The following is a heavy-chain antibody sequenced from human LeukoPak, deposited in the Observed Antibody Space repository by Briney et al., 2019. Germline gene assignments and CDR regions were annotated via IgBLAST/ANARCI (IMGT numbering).Heavy chain of an antibody. V-gene: IGHV3-30*04. CDR3: ARQEARNYYYEGLDY. J-gene: IGHJ4*02. CDR2: ISYNGGRK. CDR1: GFSFSGYA. D-gene: IGHD3-22*01. Sequence: GGSLRLSCVASGFSFSGYAIHWVRQAPGKGLEWVALISYNGGRKDYADSVKGRFTIDRDNSKNTVYLQMKSLRPDDTAIYFCARQEARNYYYEGLDYWGQGNLVTVSS.